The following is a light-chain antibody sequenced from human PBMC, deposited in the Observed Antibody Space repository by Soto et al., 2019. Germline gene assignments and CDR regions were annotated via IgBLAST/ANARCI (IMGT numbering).Light chain of an antibody. CDR1: QSVSSSY. CDR2: GAS. V-gene: IGKV3-20*01. Sequence: EIVLTQSPGTLSLSPGERATLSCRASQSVSSSYLAWYQQKPGQAPRLLIYGASSRATGIPDRFSGSGSGTDFTLTISKLEPEDFAVYYCQQYNYSPFTFGPGTKVDI. CDR3: QQYNYSPFT. J-gene: IGKJ3*01.